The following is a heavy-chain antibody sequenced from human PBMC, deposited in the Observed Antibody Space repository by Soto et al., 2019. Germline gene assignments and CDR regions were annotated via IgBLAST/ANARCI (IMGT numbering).Heavy chain of an antibody. CDR2: ISYDGSNK. CDR1: GFTFSSYG. CDR3: AKDRPPYCGGDCHDAFDI. J-gene: IGHJ3*02. V-gene: IGHV3-30*18. D-gene: IGHD2-21*02. Sequence: PGGSLRLSCAASGFTFSSYGMHWVRQAPGKGLEWVAVISYDGSNKYYADSVKGRFTISRDNSKNTLYLQMNSLRAEDTAVYYCAKDRPPYCGGDCHDAFDIWGQGTMVTVSS.